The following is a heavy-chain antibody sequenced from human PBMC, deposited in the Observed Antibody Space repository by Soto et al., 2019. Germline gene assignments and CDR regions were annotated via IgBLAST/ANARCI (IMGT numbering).Heavy chain of an antibody. V-gene: IGHV1-69*06. CDR3: ARQTVSSGWHYGNWFDP. CDR1: GGTFSTFG. D-gene: IGHD6-19*01. Sequence: QEQLVQSGAEVKKPGSSVKVSCKVSGGTFSTFGISWVRQAPGQGLEWMGGIIPIFNTAKYAKKFQGRVRITADKSTSTVHMQLSSLRSEHTAVYYCARQTVSSGWHYGNWFDPWGQGTLVTVSS. J-gene: IGHJ5*02. CDR2: IIPIFNTA.